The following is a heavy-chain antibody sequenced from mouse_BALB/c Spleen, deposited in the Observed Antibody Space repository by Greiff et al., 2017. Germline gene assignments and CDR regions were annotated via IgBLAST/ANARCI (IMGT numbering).Heavy chain of an antibody. CDR3: ARIYYYGRGYFDY. Sequence: EVKLLESGGGLVQPGGSLKLSCAASGFDFSRYWMSWVRQAPGKGLEWIGEINPDSSTINYTPSLKDKFIISRDNAKNTLYLQMSKVRSEDTALYYCARIYYYGRGYFDYWGQGTTLTVSS. V-gene: IGHV4-1*02. CDR2: INPDSSTI. D-gene: IGHD1-1*01. J-gene: IGHJ2*01. CDR1: GFDFSRYW.